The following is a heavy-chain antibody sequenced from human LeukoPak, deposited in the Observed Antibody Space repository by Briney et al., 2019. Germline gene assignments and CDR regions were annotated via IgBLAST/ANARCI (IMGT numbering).Heavy chain of an antibody. Sequence: PSETLSLTCTVSGGSISSGDYYWSWIRQPPGKGLEWIGNIYHSGSTYYNPSLKSQATISVDTSNNQFSLKLSSVTAADTAVYYCARVQRYYDILTAYYIPKGLDHWGQGTLVTVSS. V-gene: IGHV4-30-4*01. CDR1: GGSISSGDYY. J-gene: IGHJ4*02. D-gene: IGHD3-9*01. CDR3: ARVQRYYDILTAYYIPKGLDH. CDR2: IYHSGST.